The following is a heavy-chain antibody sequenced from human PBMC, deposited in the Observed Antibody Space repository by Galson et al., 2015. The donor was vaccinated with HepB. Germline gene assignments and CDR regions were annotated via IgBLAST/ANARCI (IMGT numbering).Heavy chain of an antibody. J-gene: IGHJ2*01. D-gene: IGHD4-17*01. Sequence: SLRLSCAASGFTFSSYAMHWVRQAPGKGLEWVAVISYDGSNKYYADPVKGRFTISRDNSKNTLYLQMNSLRAEDTAVYYCARDWSVTTSIMTWYFDLWGRGTLVTVSS. CDR3: ARDWSVTTSIMTWYFDL. V-gene: IGHV3-30-3*01. CDR2: ISYDGSNK. CDR1: GFTFSSYA.